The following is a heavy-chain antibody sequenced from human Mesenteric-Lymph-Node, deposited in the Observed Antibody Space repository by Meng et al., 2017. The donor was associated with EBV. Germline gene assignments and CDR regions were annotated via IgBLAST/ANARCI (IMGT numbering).Heavy chain of an antibody. CDR3: ARVSGPYYSPWFDP. J-gene: IGHJ5*02. CDR1: CASVSSTRCY. V-gene: IGHV4-61*01. D-gene: IGHD2/OR15-2a*01. CDR2: IFNSGST. Sequence: VHLLAAGPGLVKPAEPLSPTCTVSCASVSSTRCYWGWIRQPPGRGLEWIGYIFNSGSTNDNPSLRSRATISVDTSRNQFSLTLNSVTAADTAVYYCARVSGPYYSPWFDPWGQGSLVTVVS.